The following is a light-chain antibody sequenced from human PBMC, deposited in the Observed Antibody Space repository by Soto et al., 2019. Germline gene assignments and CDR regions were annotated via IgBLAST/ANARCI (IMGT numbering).Light chain of an antibody. J-gene: IGKJ3*01. Sequence: DIVMTQSPDSLPVSLGERATINCKSSQSVFYSSSNKNYLAWYQQKPGQPPKLLIYWASTRESGVPDRLSGSGSGTDFTLTISSLQAEDVAVYYCQQYYTTPLTFGPGTKVDIK. CDR1: QSVFYSSSNKNY. CDR2: WAS. V-gene: IGKV4-1*01. CDR3: QQYYTTPLT.